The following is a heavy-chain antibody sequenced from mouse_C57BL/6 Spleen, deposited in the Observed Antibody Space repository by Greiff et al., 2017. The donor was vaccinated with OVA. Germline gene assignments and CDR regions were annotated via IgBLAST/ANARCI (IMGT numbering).Heavy chain of an antibody. CDR3: AKGSSYHWYFDV. J-gene: IGHJ1*03. D-gene: IGHD1-1*01. CDR1: GYTFTSYW. Sequence: QVQLQQPGAELVKPGASVKLSCKASGYTFTSYWMHWVKQRPGQGLEWIGMIHPNSGGTNYNEKFKSKATLTVDKSSSTAYMQLSSLTSEDSAVYYCAKGSSYHWYFDVWGTGTTVTVSS. CDR2: IHPNSGGT. V-gene: IGHV1-64*01.